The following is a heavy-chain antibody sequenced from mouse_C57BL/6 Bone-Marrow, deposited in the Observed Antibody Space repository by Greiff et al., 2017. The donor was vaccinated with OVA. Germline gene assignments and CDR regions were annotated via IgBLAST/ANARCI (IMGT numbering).Heavy chain of an antibody. CDR3: TREGPYYYDSSDNAY. CDR1: GFTFSSYA. J-gene: IGHJ3*01. CDR2: ISSGGDYI. Sequence: EVKLVESGEGLVKPGGSLKLSCAASGFTFSSYAMSWVRQTPEKRLEWVAYISSGGDYIYYADTVKGRFTISRDNARNTLYLQMSSLKSEDTAMYYCTREGPYYYDSSDNAYWGQGTLVTVSA. D-gene: IGHD1-1*01. V-gene: IGHV5-9-1*02.